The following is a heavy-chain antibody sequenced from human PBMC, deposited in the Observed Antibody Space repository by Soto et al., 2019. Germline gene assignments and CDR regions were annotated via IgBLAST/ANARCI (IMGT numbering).Heavy chain of an antibody. V-gene: IGHV3-21*06. CDR1: GFTFSTYN. Sequence: EVQLVESGGGLVKPEESLRLSCAASGFTFSTYNMKWVRQAPGKGLEWVSSISTSGSYIFYAGSVSGRFTIFRDDAKNSLHLQMNSLRAEDTPVYYCATIGDRDGFDIWGQGTTVIVSS. CDR2: ISTSGSYI. J-gene: IGHJ3*02. CDR3: ATIGDRDGFDI. D-gene: IGHD4-17*01.